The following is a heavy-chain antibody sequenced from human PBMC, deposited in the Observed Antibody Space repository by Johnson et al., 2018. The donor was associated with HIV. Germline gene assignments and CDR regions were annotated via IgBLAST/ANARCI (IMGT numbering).Heavy chain of an antibody. J-gene: IGHJ3*01. CDR1: GFTFTDYY. Sequence: QVQLVESGGGLVKPGGSLRLSCAASGFTFTDYYMSWIRQAPGKGLAWVSYISSSGSTIYYADSVKGRFIISRDNAKNSLYLQMNSLRAEDTAVYYCATRDPTYRPGAFDLWGQGTMVTVSS. V-gene: IGHV3-11*04. CDR2: ISSSGSTI. D-gene: IGHD1-14*01. CDR3: ATRDPTYRPGAFDL.